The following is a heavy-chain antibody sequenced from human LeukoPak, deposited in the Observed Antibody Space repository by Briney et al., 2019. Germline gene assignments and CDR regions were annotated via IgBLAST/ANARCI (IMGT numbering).Heavy chain of an antibody. CDR1: GYSFTSYW. D-gene: IGHD3-16*01. CDR3: VRLDDVGPLGVPFDY. J-gene: IGHJ4*02. V-gene: IGHV5-51*01. CDR2: IYPGGSDT. Sequence: PGESLKISCKGSGYSFTSYWIGWVRQMPGKGLEWMGVIYPGGSDTRYSPSFQGQVTISADKSISTAYLQWSSLKASDTAMYYCVRLDDVGPLGVPFDYWGQGTLVTVSS.